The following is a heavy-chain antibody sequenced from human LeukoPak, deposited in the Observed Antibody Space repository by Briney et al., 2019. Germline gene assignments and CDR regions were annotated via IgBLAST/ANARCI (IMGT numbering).Heavy chain of an antibody. D-gene: IGHD3-10*01. J-gene: IGHJ6*01. CDR1: GYTFTSYD. Sequence: ASVKVSCKASGYTFTSYDINWVRQATGQGLEWMGWINPNSGNTGYAQKFQGRVTMTRNTSISTAYMELSSLRSEDTAVYYCARGTLVRRADYYYYGMDVWGQGTTVTVSS. CDR2: INPNSGNT. V-gene: IGHV1-8*01. CDR3: ARGTLVRRADYYYYGMDV.